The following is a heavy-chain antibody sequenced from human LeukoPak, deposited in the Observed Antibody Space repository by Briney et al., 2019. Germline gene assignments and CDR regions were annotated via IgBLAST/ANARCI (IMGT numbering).Heavy chain of an antibody. CDR1: GGSISSYY. J-gene: IGHJ4*02. Sequence: SETLSLTXTVSGGSISSYYWSWIRQAAGKGLEWIGRIYTSGSTNYNPSLKSRVTMSVDTSKNQFSLKLSSVTAADTAVYYCASGVEQQLGPGFDYWGQGTLVTVSS. D-gene: IGHD6-13*01. CDR3: ASGVEQQLGPGFDY. V-gene: IGHV4-4*07. CDR2: IYTSGST.